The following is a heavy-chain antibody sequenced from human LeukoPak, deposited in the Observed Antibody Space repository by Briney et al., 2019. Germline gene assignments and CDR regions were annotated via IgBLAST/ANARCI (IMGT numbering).Heavy chain of an antibody. D-gene: IGHD2-21*02. CDR1: GFTLRSYV. J-gene: IGHJ4*02. V-gene: IGHV3-23*01. CDR3: AKDRLLNCRGDCYIFDY. Sequence: GGSLRLSCVASGFTLRSYVMNWVRQTPGKGLEWVSSSSGSGDSTFYADSVKGRFSISRDNSKNTLYLQVNGLRTDDTAVYYCAKDRLLNCRGDCYIFDYWGQGTVVTVSS. CDR2: SSGSGDST.